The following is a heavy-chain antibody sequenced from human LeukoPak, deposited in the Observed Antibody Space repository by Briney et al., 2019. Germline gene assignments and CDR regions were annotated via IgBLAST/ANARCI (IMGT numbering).Heavy chain of an antibody. CDR3: ATPIRFGVWLEDDY. CDR1: GYTLTELS. J-gene: IGHJ4*02. D-gene: IGHD3-3*01. V-gene: IGHV1-24*01. CDR2: FDPEDGET. Sequence: GASVKVSCKVSGYTLTELSMHWVRQAPGKGLEWMGGFDPEDGETIYAQKFQGRVTMTEDTSTDTAYMELSSLRSEDTAVYYCATPIRFGVWLEDDYWGQGTLVTVSS.